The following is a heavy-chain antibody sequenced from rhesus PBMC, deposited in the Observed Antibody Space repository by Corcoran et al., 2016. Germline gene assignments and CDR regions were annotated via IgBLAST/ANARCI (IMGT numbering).Heavy chain of an antibody. D-gene: IGHD6-31*01. J-gene: IGHJ4*01. Sequence: QVQLQESGPGLVKPSETLSLTCAVSGGSIRDSYYWSWIRQPPGTGLEWIGYIYGSVGNTNYNPSRKRRVTISLDTSKNQFSLKLSSVTAADTAVYYCASPAGGSGWEYFDYWGQGVLVTVSS. CDR1: GGSIRDSYY. CDR2: IYGSVGNT. V-gene: IGHV4-106*01. CDR3: ASPAGGSGWEYFDY.